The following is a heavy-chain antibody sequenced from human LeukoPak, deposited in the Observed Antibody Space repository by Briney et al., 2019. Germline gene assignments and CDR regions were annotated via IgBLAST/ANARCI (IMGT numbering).Heavy chain of an antibody. V-gene: IGHV3-7*01. CDR1: GFTFGSYW. Sequence: GGSLRLSCAASGFTFGSYWMSWVRQAPGKGLEWVANIKKDGSEKYYVDSVKGRFTISRDNAKTSLYLQMNSLRAEDTAVYYCARHLSGITGYTYGRGIDYWGQGTLVTVSS. CDR2: IKKDGSEK. D-gene: IGHD5-18*01. J-gene: IGHJ4*02. CDR3: ARHLSGITGYTYGRGIDY.